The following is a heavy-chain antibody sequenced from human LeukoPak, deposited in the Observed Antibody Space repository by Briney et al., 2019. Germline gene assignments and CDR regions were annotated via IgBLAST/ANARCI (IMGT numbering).Heavy chain of an antibody. CDR1: YDSIGTYL. CDR3: ARGAGYSREVNYYYYMDV. Sequence: PSETLSLTCTVSYDSIGTYLWNWVRQPAGKGPEWIGRIFASGSTFYSPSLKSRVTMSVDTSKSQFSLKLNSVTAADTAVYYCARGAGYSREVNYYYYMDVWGKGTTVTVSS. CDR2: IFASGST. V-gene: IGHV4-4*07. D-gene: IGHD1-26*01. J-gene: IGHJ6*03.